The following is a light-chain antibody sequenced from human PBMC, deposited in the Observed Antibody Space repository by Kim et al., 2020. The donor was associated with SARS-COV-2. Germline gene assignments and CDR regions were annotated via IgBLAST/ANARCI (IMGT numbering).Light chain of an antibody. CDR1: QSVSSY. V-gene: IGKV3-11*01. J-gene: IGKJ2*03. Sequence: LSLSPGERATLSCRASQSVSSYLGWYQQKPGQAPRLLIYDASIRATGIPARFSGSGSGTDFTLTISSLEPEDFAVYYCQQRSNWYSFGQGTKLEIK. CDR2: DAS. CDR3: QQRSNWYS.